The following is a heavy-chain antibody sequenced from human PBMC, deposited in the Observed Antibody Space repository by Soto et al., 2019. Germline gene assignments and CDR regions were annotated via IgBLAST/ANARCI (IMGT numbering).Heavy chain of an antibody. CDR2: IYYSGST. CDR1: GGSISSGDYY. D-gene: IGHD6-13*01. V-gene: IGHV4-30-4*01. Sequence: LSLTCTVSGGSISSGDYYWSWIRQPPGKGLEWIGYIYYSGSTYYNPSLKSRVTISVDTSKNQFSLKLSSVTAADTAVYYCARAPRYSSSWYSNYYYYYGMDVWGQGTTVTVSS. CDR3: ARAPRYSSSWYSNYYYYYGMDV. J-gene: IGHJ6*02.